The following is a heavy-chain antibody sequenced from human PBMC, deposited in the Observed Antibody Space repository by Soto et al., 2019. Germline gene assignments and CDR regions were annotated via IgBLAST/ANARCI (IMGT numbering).Heavy chain of an antibody. CDR3: AREEDWFDP. CDR2: IYYSGST. CDR1: GGSVSSGSYY. J-gene: IGHJ5*02. V-gene: IGHV4-61*01. Sequence: SETLSLTCTVSGGSVSSGSYYWSWIRQPPGKGLEWIGYIYYSGSTNYNPSLKSRVTISVDTSKNQFSLKLSSVTAADTAVYYCAREEDWFDPWGQGTLVTVSS.